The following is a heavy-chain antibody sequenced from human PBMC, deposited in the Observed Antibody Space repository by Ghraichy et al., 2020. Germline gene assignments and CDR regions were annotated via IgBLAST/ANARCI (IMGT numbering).Heavy chain of an antibody. CDR3: ARVITGNYWNYFDY. CDR1: GYTFTNYG. D-gene: IGHD1-26*01. J-gene: IGHJ4*02. CDR2: ISANNGNT. Sequence: ASVKVSCKASGYTFTNYGVCWVRQAPGQGLEWMGWISANNGNTNYAQKLQGRVTMTTDTSTSTVYMELRSLTSDDTAVYYCARVITGNYWNYFDYWGQGTLVTVSS. V-gene: IGHV1-18*01.